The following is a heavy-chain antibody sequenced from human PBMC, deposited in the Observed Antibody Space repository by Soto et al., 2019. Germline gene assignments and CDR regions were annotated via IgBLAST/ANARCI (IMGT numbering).Heavy chain of an antibody. V-gene: IGHV1-18*01. CDR2: ISADNGNT. CDR3: AATAVGLYCSGGSCYGY. D-gene: IGHD2-15*01. CDR1: GYTFTSYG. J-gene: IGHJ4*02. Sequence: ASVKVSCKASGYTFTSYGISWVRQAPGQGLEWMGWISADNGNTNYAQKLQGRVTMTTDTSTSTAYMELRSLRSEDTAVYYCAATAVGLYCSGGSCYGYWGQGTLVTVSS.